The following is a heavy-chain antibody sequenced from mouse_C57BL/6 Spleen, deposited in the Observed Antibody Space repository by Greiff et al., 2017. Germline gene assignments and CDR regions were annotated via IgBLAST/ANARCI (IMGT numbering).Heavy chain of an antibody. CDR2: ISGGGGNT. J-gene: IGHJ1*03. V-gene: IGHV5-9*01. CDR1: GFTFSSYT. CDR3: ARPPYGSSHWYFDV. Sequence: EVMLVESGGGLVKPGGSLKLSCAASGFTFSSYTMSWVRQTPEKRLEWVATISGGGGNTYYPDSVKGRFTISRDNAKNTLYLQMSILRSEDTALYYCARPPYGSSHWYFDVWGTGTTVTVSS. D-gene: IGHD1-1*01.